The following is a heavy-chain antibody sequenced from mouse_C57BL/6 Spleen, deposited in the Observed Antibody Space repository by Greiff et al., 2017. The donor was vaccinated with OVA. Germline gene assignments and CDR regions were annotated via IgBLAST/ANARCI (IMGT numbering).Heavy chain of an antibody. V-gene: IGHV1-53*01. CDR3: ARPYYYGSSYGFAY. CDR1: GYTFTSYW. D-gene: IGHD1-1*01. Sequence: QVHVKQSGTELVKPGASVKLSCKASGYTFTSYWMHWVKQRPGQGLEWIGNINPSNGGTNYNEKFKSKATLTVDKSSSTAYMQLSSLTSEDSAVYYCARPYYYGSSYGFAYWGQGTLVTVSA. J-gene: IGHJ3*01. CDR2: INPSNGGT.